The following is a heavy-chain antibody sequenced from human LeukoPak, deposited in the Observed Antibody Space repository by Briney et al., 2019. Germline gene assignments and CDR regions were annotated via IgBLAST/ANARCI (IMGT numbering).Heavy chain of an antibody. CDR1: GFTFSSYW. Sequence: GGSLRLSCAASGFTFSSYWMSWVRQAPGKGLEWVSGISDSGGSTYYADSVKGRFTISRDNSKNTLYLQMDSLRAEDTAVYYCARRRKVGREDDAVDIWGQGTMVTVTS. CDR2: ISDSGGST. D-gene: IGHD1-14*01. J-gene: IGHJ3*02. CDR3: ARRRKVGREDDAVDI. V-gene: IGHV3-23*01.